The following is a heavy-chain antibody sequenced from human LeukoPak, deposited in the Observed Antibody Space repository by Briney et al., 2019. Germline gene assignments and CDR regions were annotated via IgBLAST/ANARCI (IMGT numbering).Heavy chain of an antibody. V-gene: IGHV4-34*01. CDR1: GGSFSGYY. J-gene: IGHJ5*01. D-gene: IGHD3-10*01. CDR2: INHGGST. CDR3: ARGWYNYGSKTDS. Sequence: PSETLSLTCAVYGGSFSGYYWSWIRQSPGTGLEWIGEINHGGSTNYNPSLMSRVSISSNSSNNHFSLMLNSVTSADTALYYCARGWYNYGSKTDSWGQGTLVTVSS.